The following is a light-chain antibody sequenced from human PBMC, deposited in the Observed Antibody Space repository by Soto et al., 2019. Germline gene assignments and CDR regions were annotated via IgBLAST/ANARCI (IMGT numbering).Light chain of an antibody. CDR1: QGISSY. V-gene: IGKV1-9*01. CDR2: AAS. J-gene: IGKJ4*01. Sequence: DIQMTQSPSTLSASLGDRVTITRRAGQGISSYLSCYQQKPGKAPKLLIQAASTLHSGVPSRFSGSGSGTEFTLTISSLQPEDFATYYCQQLSTYPLSFGRGTKVDI. CDR3: QQLSTYPLS.